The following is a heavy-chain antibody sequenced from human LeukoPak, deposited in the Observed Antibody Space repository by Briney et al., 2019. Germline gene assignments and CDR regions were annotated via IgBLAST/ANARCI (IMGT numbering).Heavy chain of an antibody. CDR2: IDGRGDST. J-gene: IGHJ4*02. CDR3: ARDLPGNYYGSGSYDY. CDR1: GFTFSIYA. D-gene: IGHD3-10*01. V-gene: IGHV3-23*01. Sequence: GGSLRLSCAASGFTFSIYAMSWVRQAPGKGLEWVSGIDGRGDSTDYADSVKGRFTVSRDTSKNTLYLQMNSLRAEDTALYYCARDLPGNYYGSGSYDYWGQGTLVTVSS.